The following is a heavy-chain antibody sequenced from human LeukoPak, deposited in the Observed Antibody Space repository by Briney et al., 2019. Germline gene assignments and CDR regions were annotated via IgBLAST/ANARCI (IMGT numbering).Heavy chain of an antibody. CDR1: GFTSDDYA. V-gene: IGHV3-9*02. Sequence: GGSLRLSCAASGFTSDDYAMHWVRQAPGKGLEWVSGISWNSGSIGYADSVKGRFTISRDNANNSLYLQMNSLRAEDTALYYCAKDYRGWYFSFGMDVWGQGTTVTVSS. CDR3: AKDYRGWYFSFGMDV. CDR2: ISWNSGSI. J-gene: IGHJ6*02. D-gene: IGHD6-19*01.